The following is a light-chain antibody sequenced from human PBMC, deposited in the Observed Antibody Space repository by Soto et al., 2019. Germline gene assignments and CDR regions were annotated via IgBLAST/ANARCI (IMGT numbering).Light chain of an antibody. V-gene: IGKV3-11*01. CDR1: QSVTWY. CDR3: QQRTNWLT. J-gene: IGKJ4*01. CDR2: DAT. Sequence: EIVLTQSPATLSLSPGERATLSCRASQSVTWYLAWYQQKPGQAPRLLIYDATNRATGIPAWFSGSGSGTDFPLTISSLEPEDFAVYYCQQRTNWLTFGGGTRVEI.